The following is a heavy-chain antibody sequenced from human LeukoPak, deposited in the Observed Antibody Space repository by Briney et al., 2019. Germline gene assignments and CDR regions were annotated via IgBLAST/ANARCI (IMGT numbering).Heavy chain of an antibody. D-gene: IGHD2-15*01. Sequence: SETLSLTCTVSGGSISSSSYYWGWIRQPPGKGLEWIGSIYYSGSTYYNPSLKSRVTISVDTSKNQFSLKLSSVTAADTAVYYCARTRRYCSGGSCYPNWFDHWGQGTLVTVSS. V-gene: IGHV4-39*07. J-gene: IGHJ5*02. CDR2: IYYSGST. CDR1: GGSISSSSYY. CDR3: ARTRRYCSGGSCYPNWFDH.